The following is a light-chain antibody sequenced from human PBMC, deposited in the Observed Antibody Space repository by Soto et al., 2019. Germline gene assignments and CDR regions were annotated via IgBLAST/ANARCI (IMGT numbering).Light chain of an antibody. J-gene: IGKJ5*01. Sequence: AIQMTQSPSSQSASVGDRVTITCRASQAIRNDLGWYQRKPGKAPKLLIYAASSLQSGVPSRFSGSGSGTDVTLTISSLQAEDFATYYCLQEYNYPPTFGQGTRLEIK. V-gene: IGKV1-6*02. CDR3: LQEYNYPPT. CDR1: QAIRND. CDR2: AAS.